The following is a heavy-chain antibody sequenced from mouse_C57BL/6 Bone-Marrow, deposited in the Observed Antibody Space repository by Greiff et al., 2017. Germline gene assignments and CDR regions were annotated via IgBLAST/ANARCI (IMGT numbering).Heavy chain of an antibody. D-gene: IGHD1-1*01. CDR1: GFTFSDAW. V-gene: IGHV6-6*01. J-gene: IGHJ4*01. CDR2: IRNKANNHAT. Sequence: EVQLQESGGGLVQPGGSMKLSCAASGFTFSDAWMDWVRQSPEKGLEWVAEIRNKANNHATYYAESVKGRFTISRDDSKSSVYLQMNSLRAEDTGIYYCTPIGTVVRRDYWGQGTSVTVSS. CDR3: TPIGTVVRRDY.